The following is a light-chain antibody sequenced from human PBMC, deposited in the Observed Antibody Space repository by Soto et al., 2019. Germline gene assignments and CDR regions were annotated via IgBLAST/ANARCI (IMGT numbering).Light chain of an antibody. CDR3: QQYGSSPGFT. J-gene: IGKJ3*01. CDR2: GAS. V-gene: IGKV3-20*01. Sequence: EIVLTQSTGTLSLSPGERATLSCRASQSVSSSYLAWYQQKPGQAPRLLIYGASSRATGTPDRFSGRGSGTDFTLTISRLEPEDFAVYYCQQYGSSPGFTFGPGTKVDIK. CDR1: QSVSSSY.